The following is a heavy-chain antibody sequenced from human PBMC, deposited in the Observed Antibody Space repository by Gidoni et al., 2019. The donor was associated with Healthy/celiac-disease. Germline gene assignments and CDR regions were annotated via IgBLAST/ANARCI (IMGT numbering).Heavy chain of an antibody. V-gene: IGHV3-21*01. Sequence: EVQLVESGGGLVKPGGSLRLSCAASGFTFSSYSMNWVRQAPGKWLEWVSSISSSSSYIYYADSVKGRFTISRDNAKNSLYLQMNSLRAEYTAVYYCASTIARVFRGWGQGTLVTVSS. CDR3: ASTIARVFRG. CDR1: GFTFSSYS. D-gene: IGHD3-3*01. J-gene: IGHJ4*02. CDR2: ISSSSSYI.